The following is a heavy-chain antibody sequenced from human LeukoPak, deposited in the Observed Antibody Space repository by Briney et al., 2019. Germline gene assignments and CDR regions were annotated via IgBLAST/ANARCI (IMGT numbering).Heavy chain of an antibody. Sequence: GGSLRLSCAASGFTFDSYAMHWVRQAPGKGLEWVSLISWGGDSTYYADSVKGRFTISRDNIKNSLYLQMNSLRPEDTALYYCAKAPRVSYAFESWGQGTMVTVSS. CDR3: AKAPRVSYAFES. J-gene: IGHJ3*02. CDR2: ISWGGDST. V-gene: IGHV3-43D*03. D-gene: IGHD2/OR15-2a*01. CDR1: GFTFDSYA.